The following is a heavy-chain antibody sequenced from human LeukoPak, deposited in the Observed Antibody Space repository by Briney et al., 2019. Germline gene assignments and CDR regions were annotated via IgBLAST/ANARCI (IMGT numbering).Heavy chain of an antibody. CDR1: GFTFGSYW. CDR3: VRDQDGGFDY. J-gene: IGHJ4*02. CDR2: INSDASDT. Sequence: GGSLRLSCAASGFTFGSYWMHWVRQAPGKGLVWVSHINSDASDTNYADSVKGRFTISRDNAKNTLYLQMNSLRAEDTAVYYCVRDQDGGFDYWGQGTVVTVSS. V-gene: IGHV3-74*01.